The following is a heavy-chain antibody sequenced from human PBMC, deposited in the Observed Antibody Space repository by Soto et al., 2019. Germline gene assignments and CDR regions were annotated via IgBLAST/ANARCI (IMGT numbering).Heavy chain of an antibody. CDR1: GGSISSGGYY. D-gene: IGHD2-21*02. J-gene: IGHJ6*02. CDR2: IYYSGST. Sequence: QVQLQESGPGLVKPSQTLSLTCTVSGGSISSGGYYWSWIRQHPGKVLEWIGYIYYSGSTYYNPSLKIRVTISVDTSKNQFSLKLSSVTAADTAVYYCARVCGGDCHYGMDVWGQGTTVTVSS. V-gene: IGHV4-31*03. CDR3: ARVCGGDCHYGMDV.